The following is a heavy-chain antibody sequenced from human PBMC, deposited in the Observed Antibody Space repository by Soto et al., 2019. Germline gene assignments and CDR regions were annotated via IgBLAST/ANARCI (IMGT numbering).Heavy chain of an antibody. Sequence: GESLKISCKGSGYSFTSYWIGWVRQMPGKGLEWMGIIYPGDSDTRYSPSFQGQVTISADKSISTAYLQWSSLKASDTAMYYCARQAKDLFSSARGYYFDYWGQGTLVTVSS. J-gene: IGHJ4*02. CDR2: IYPGDSDT. D-gene: IGHD6-25*01. CDR3: ARQAKDLFSSARGYYFDY. CDR1: GYSFTSYW. V-gene: IGHV5-51*01.